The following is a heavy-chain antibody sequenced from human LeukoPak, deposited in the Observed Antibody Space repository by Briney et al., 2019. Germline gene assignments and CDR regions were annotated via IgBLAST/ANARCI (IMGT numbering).Heavy chain of an antibody. Sequence: TGGSLRLSCAASGFTFSSYWMHWVRQAPGKGLVWVSRINSDGSSTSYADSVKGRFTISRDSAKNTLYLQMNSLRAEDTAVNYCARAPGYSSSWGNFDYWGQGTLVTVSS. CDR1: GFTFSSYW. J-gene: IGHJ4*02. D-gene: IGHD6-13*01. CDR3: ARAPGYSSSWGNFDY. CDR2: INSDGSST. V-gene: IGHV3-74*01.